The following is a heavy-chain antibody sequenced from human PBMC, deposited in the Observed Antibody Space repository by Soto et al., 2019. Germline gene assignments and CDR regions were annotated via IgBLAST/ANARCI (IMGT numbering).Heavy chain of an antibody. CDR2: IYYSGST. D-gene: IGHD6-19*01. J-gene: IGHJ6*02. CDR1: GGSISSYY. V-gene: IGHV4-59*01. Sequence: SETLSLTCPVSGGSISSYYWSCIRQPPGKGLVWIGYIYYSGSTNYNPSLKSRVTISVDTSKNQFSLKLSSVTAADTAVYYCARDIAVARISDYGMDVWGQGTTVTVS. CDR3: ARDIAVARISDYGMDV.